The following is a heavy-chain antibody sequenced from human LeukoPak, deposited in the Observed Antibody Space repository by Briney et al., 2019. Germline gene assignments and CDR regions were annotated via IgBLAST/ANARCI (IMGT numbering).Heavy chain of an antibody. J-gene: IGHJ4*02. CDR1: GYTFTSYG. V-gene: IGHV1-18*01. CDR2: ISAYNGNT. Sequence: ASVKVSCKASGYTFTSYGISWVRQAPGRGLEWMGWISAYNGNTNYAQKLQGRVTMTTDTSTSTAYMELRSLRSDDTAVYYCARAPYDYVWGSYRPFDYWGQGTLVTVSS. D-gene: IGHD3-16*02. CDR3: ARAPYDYVWGSYRPFDY.